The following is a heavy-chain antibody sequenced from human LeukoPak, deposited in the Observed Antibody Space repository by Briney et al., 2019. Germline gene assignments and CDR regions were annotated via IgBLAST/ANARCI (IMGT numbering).Heavy chain of an antibody. CDR1: GGSFSGYY. CDR3: ARHYTVVVVAATSGWFDP. V-gene: IGHV4-34*01. CDR2: INISGST. D-gene: IGHD2-15*01. J-gene: IGHJ5*02. Sequence: SETLSLTCAVYGGSFSGYYWSWIRQPPGKGLEWIGEINISGSTNYNPSLKSRVTISVDTSKNQFSLKLSSVTAADTAVYCCARHYTVVVVAATSGWFDPWGQGTLVTVSS.